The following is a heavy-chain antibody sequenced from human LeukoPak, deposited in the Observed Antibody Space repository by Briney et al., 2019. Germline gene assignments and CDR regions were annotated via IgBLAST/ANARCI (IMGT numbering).Heavy chain of an antibody. Sequence: SETLSLTCAVYGGSFSGYYWSWIRQPPGKGLEWIGEINHSGSTNYNPSLKSRVTISVDTSKNQFSLKLSSVTAADTAVYYCARAYSSSWYYFDYWGQGTLVTVSS. V-gene: IGHV4-34*01. CDR1: GGSFSGYY. D-gene: IGHD6-13*01. J-gene: IGHJ4*02. CDR2: INHSGST. CDR3: ARAYSSSWYYFDY.